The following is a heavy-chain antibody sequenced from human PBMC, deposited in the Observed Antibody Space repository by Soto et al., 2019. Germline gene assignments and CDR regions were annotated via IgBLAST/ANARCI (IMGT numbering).Heavy chain of an antibody. J-gene: IGHJ4*02. D-gene: IGHD5-12*01. CDR3: ARVMATFGSEYYFDY. V-gene: IGHV1-18*01. CDR1: GYTFTSYG. CDR2: ISAYNGNT. Sequence: ASVKVSCKASGYTFTSYGISWVRQAPGQGLEWMGWISAYNGNTNYAQKLQGRVTMTTDTSTSTAYMELRSLRSDDTAVYYCARVMATFGSEYYFDYWGQGTLVTVSS.